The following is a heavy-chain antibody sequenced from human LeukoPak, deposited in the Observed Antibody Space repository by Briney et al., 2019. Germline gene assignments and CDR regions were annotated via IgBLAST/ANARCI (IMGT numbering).Heavy chain of an antibody. CDR1: GYTFTSYY. D-gene: IGHD3-22*01. CDR3: ARDASSGYYFDY. Sequence: ASVQVSCKASGYTFTSYYMHWVRQAPGQGLEWMGIINPSGGSTSYEQKFQGRVTMTRDTSTSTVYMELSSLRAEDTAVYYCARDASSGYYFDYWGQGTLVTVSS. J-gene: IGHJ4*02. CDR2: INPSGGST. V-gene: IGHV1-46*01.